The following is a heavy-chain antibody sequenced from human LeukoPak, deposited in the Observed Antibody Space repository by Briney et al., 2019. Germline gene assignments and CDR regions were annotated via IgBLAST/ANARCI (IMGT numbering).Heavy chain of an antibody. Sequence: ASVKVSCKASGYTFTGYYMHWVRQAPGQGLEWMGWINPNSGGTNYAQKFQGRVTMPRDTSISTAYMELSRLRSDDTAVYYCARVGGFCSSTSCYSGGYDYWGQGTLVTVSS. CDR2: INPNSGGT. V-gene: IGHV1-2*02. J-gene: IGHJ4*02. D-gene: IGHD2-2*01. CDR1: GYTFTGYY. CDR3: ARVGGFCSSTSCYSGGYDY.